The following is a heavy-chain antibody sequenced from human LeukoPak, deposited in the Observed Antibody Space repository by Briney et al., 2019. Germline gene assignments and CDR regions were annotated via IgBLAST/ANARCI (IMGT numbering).Heavy chain of an antibody. J-gene: IGHJ4*02. CDR1: GYTFTGYY. CDR2: INPNSGGT. V-gene: IGHV1-2*02. D-gene: IGHD6-19*01. CDR3: ARDHGSGWCDLVY. Sequence: ASVKVSCKASGYTFTGYYMHWVRQAPGQGLEWMGWINPNSGGTNYAQKFQGRVTMTRDTSISTAYMELSRLRSDDTAVYYCARDHGSGWCDLVYWGQGTLVTVSS.